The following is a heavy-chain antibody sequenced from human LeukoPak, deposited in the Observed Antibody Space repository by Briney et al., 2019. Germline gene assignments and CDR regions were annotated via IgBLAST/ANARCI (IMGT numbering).Heavy chain of an antibody. CDR3: ARALGGSGSYSLDY. CDR2: MNPNSGNT. D-gene: IGHD3-10*01. V-gene: IGHV1-8*01. Sequence: GASVKVSCKASGYTFTSYDINWVRQATGQGLEWMGWMNPNSGNTGYAQKFQGRVTMTRNTSISTAYMELSSLRSEDTAMYYCARALGGSGSYSLDYWGQGTLVTVSS. J-gene: IGHJ4*02. CDR1: GYTFTSYD.